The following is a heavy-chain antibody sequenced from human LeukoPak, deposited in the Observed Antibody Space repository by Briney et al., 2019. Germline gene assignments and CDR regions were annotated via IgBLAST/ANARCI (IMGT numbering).Heavy chain of an antibody. CDR2: IIPIFGTA. Sequence: SVKVSCKASGGTFSSYAISWVRQAPGQGLEWMGGIIPIFGTANYAQKFQGRVTITTDESTSTAYMELSSLRSEDTAVYYCASDRPTLGAFDILGQGTMVTVSS. J-gene: IGHJ3*02. D-gene: IGHD6-6*01. CDR3: ASDRPTLGAFDI. V-gene: IGHV1-69*05. CDR1: GGTFSSYA.